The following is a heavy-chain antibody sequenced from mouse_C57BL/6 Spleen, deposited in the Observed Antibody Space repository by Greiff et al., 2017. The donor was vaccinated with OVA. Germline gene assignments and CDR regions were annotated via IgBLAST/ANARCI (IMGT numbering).Heavy chain of an antibody. CDR3: ARAGPLSDY. CDR1: GYAFSRYW. J-gene: IGHJ2*01. D-gene: IGHD3-3*01. Sequence: VQLQQSGAELVKPGASVKISCKASGYAFSRYWMNWVKQRPGKGLEWIGQIYPGDGDTNYNGKFKGKATLTADKSSSTAYMQLSSLTSEDSAVYFCARAGPLSDYWGQGTTLTVSS. V-gene: IGHV1-80*01. CDR2: IYPGDGDT.